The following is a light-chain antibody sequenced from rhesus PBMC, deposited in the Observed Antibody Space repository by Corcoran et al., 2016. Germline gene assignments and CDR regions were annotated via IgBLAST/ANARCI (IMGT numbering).Light chain of an antibody. Sequence: DIQMTQSPSSLSASVGDRVTITCRASQGITNDLAWYQQKPGETPKLLIYEASSLQSGIPSRFSGSGSGTDFTLTISSLQSEDFATYYCQHYYSTPFTFGPGTKPDIK. CDR1: QGITND. V-gene: IGKV1-25*01. CDR3: QHYYSTPFT. J-gene: IGKJ3*01. CDR2: EAS.